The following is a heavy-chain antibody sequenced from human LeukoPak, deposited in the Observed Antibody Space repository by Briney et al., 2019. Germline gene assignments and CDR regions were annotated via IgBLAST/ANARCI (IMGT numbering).Heavy chain of an antibody. J-gene: IGHJ4*02. V-gene: IGHV3-48*04. CDR2: IDSGSSTI. D-gene: IGHD1-1*01. CDR1: GFIFSSYA. CDR3: ARDPVVEPLDY. Sequence: GGSLRLSCAASGFIFSSYAMSWVRQAPGKGLEWISYIDSGSSTIYYADSVRGRFTSSRDNANNSLYLHLNGLRPEDTAVYYCARDPVVEPLDYWGQGTLVTVSS.